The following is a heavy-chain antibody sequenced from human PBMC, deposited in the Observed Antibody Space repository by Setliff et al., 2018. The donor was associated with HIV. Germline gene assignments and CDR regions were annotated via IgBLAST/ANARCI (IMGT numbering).Heavy chain of an antibody. J-gene: IGHJ4*02. V-gene: IGHV1-46*01. CDR2: INPNGGGT. CDR1: GYTFTSYF. D-gene: IGHD3-22*01. CDR3: ATHYDSTDYLGY. Sequence: ASVKVSCKASGYTFTSYFIHWVRQAPGQGLEWMGIINPNGGGTSYAQKFQDRVTMTTDTSTTTAYMELRSLRPDDTAVYYCATHYDSTDYLGYWGQGTLVTVSS.